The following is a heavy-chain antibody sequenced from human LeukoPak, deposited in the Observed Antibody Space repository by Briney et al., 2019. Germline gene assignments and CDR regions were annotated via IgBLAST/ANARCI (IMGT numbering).Heavy chain of an antibody. V-gene: IGHV4-59*01. CDR3: ARTKEDIVVVPAAIHPPNYYYYMDV. Sequence: SETLSLTCTVSGGSISSFYWSWIRQPPGKGLEWIGYIYYSGSAVYNPSLKSRVTISIDTSKNQFSLKLSSVTAADTAVYYCARTKEDIVVVPAAIHPPNYYYYMDVWGKGTTVTVSS. CDR1: GGSISSFY. D-gene: IGHD2-2*01. J-gene: IGHJ6*03. CDR2: IYYSGSA.